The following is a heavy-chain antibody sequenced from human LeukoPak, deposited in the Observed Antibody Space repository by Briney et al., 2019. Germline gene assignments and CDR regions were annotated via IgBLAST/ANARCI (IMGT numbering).Heavy chain of an antibody. J-gene: IGHJ4*02. CDR3: ARGSNYYDSSGYYYFDY. Sequence: PGRSLRLSCAASGFTFSSYAMHWVRQAPGKGLEWVAVISYDGSNKYYADSVKGRFTISRDNSKNTLYLQMNSLRAEDTAVYYCARGSNYYDSSGYYYFDYWGQGTLVTVSP. D-gene: IGHD3-22*01. CDR2: ISYDGSNK. V-gene: IGHV3-30*04. CDR1: GFTFSSYA.